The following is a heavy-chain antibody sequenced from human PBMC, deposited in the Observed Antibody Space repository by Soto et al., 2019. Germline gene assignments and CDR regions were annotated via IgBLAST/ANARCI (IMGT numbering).Heavy chain of an antibody. V-gene: IGHV2-5*02. D-gene: IGHD6-19*01. CDR1: GFSLTSTALG. Sequence: QSTLKESGPTLVKPTQTLTLTCTFSGFSLTSTALGVNWIRQPPRKALDWVALIYWDDNNQYTPSLKSMLTVTKDTSKNHVGLTMTNMDPVDTAIYYCAYGNGWLTDYWGQGTLVTVSS. CDR2: IYWDDNN. J-gene: IGHJ4*02. CDR3: AYGNGWLTDY.